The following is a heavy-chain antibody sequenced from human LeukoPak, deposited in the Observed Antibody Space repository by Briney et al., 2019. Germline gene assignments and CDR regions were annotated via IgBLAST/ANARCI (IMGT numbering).Heavy chain of an antibody. CDR1: GYSFTSYW. V-gene: IGHV5-51*01. CDR3: ARHPHSCGLLLMFEWLFYLDY. CDR2: IYPGDSDT. J-gene: IGHJ4*02. D-gene: IGHD3-9*01. Sequence: GESLKISCKGSGYSFTSYWIGWVRQMPGKGLEWMGIIYPGDSDTRYSPSFQGQVTISADKSISTAYLQWSSLKASDTAMYYCARHPHSCGLLLMFEWLFYLDYWGQGTLVTVSS.